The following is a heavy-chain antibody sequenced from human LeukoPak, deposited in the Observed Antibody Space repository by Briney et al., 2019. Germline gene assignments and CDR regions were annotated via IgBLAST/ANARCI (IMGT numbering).Heavy chain of an antibody. V-gene: IGHV3-30-3*01. Sequence: GGPLRLSCAASGFTFSSYAMHWVRQAPGKGLEWVAVIWYDGSNKYYADSVKGRFTISRDNSKNTLYLQMNSLRAEDTAVYYCARDDDYDFWSGFVDYWGQGTLVTVSS. CDR2: IWYDGSNK. CDR3: ARDDDYDFWSGFVDY. D-gene: IGHD3-3*01. CDR1: GFTFSSYA. J-gene: IGHJ4*02.